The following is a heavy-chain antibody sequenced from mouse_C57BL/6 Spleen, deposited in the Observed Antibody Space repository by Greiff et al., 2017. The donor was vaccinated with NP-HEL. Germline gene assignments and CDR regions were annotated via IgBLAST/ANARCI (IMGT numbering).Heavy chain of an antibody. D-gene: IGHD2-3*01. CDR2: INPSTGGT. V-gene: IGHV1-42*01. CDR3: ASCSDGYYPFFAY. J-gene: IGHJ3*01. Sequence: VHVKQSGPELVKPGASVKISCKASGYSFTGYYMNWVKQSPEKSLEWIGEINPSTGGTTYNQKFKAKATLTVDKSSSTAYMQLKSLTSEDSAVYYCASCSDGYYPFFAYWGQGTLVTVSA. CDR1: GYSFTGYY.